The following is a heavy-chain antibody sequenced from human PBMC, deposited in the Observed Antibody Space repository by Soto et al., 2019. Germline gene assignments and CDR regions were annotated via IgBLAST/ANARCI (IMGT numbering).Heavy chain of an antibody. CDR2: ISAYNGNT. J-gene: IGHJ4*02. D-gene: IGHD3-22*01. CDR3: ARDFFSYYYDCSGYYGEPHGLSSN. Sequence: ASVKVSCKASGYTFTSYGISWVRQAPGQGLEWMGWISAYNGNTNYAQKLQGRVTMTTDTSTSTAYMELRSLRSDDTAVYYCARDFFSYYYDCSGYYGEPHGLSSNCGQGTLVTVSS. CDR1: GYTFTSYG. V-gene: IGHV1-18*01.